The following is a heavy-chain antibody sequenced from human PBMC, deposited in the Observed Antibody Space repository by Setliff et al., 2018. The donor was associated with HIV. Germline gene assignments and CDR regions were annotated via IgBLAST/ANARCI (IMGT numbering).Heavy chain of an antibody. CDR3: AKHFLLWSNAFHI. CDR1: GFTFSTYC. CDR2: ISYTDDSNT. V-gene: IGHV3-23*03. J-gene: IGHJ3*02. D-gene: IGHD2-21*01. Sequence: GGSLRLSCAASGFTFSTYCMNWVRQAPGKGLEWVSSISYTDDSNTYYAESVKGRFTISRDNSKNTLYLQMNSLRAEDTAVCYCAKHFLLWSNAFHIWGQGTMVTVSS.